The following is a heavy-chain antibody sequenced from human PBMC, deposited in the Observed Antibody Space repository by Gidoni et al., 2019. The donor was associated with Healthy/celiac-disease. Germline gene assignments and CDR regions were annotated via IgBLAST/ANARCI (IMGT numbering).Heavy chain of an antibody. CDR3: AKGYVSHYYGMDV. J-gene: IGHJ6*02. Sequence: EVQLVESGGVVVQPGGSLRLSGAASGFTFDDYTMQWVRQAPGKGLEWVSLISWDGGSTYYADSVKGRFTISRDNSKNSLYLQMNSLRTEDTALYYCAKGYVSHYYGMDVWGQGTTVTVSS. D-gene: IGHD3-16*01. CDR2: ISWDGGST. CDR1: GFTFDDYT. V-gene: IGHV3-43*01.